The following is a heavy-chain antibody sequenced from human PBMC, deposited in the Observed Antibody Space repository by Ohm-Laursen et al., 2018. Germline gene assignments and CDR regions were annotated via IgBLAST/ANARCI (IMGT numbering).Heavy chain of an antibody. Sequence: SLRLSCAASGFTFSNYGMNWVRQAPGKGLEWVSSISDSGGDTYYADSVKGRFTISRDNSKNTLYLQMNSLRADDTAVYYCAKSDSGTVTRHFDSWGQGTLVTVSS. CDR2: ISDSGGDT. CDR3: AKSDSGTVTRHFDS. CDR1: GFTFSNYG. D-gene: IGHD4-17*01. J-gene: IGHJ4*02. V-gene: IGHV3-23*01.